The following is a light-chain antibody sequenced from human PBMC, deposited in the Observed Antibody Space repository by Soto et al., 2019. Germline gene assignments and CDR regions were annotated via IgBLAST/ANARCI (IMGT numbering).Light chain of an antibody. CDR3: QQSYMTPPT. V-gene: IGKV1-39*01. Sequence: DVQMTQSPSSLSAAVGDRVTLTCRASQSIRNYLNWYQQKPGKPPKLLIFAASTLQSGVPSRFSGSGSGTDFTLTITGVQPDDSATYYCQQSYMTPPTFGGGTQVEIK. CDR1: QSIRNY. CDR2: AAS. J-gene: IGKJ4*01.